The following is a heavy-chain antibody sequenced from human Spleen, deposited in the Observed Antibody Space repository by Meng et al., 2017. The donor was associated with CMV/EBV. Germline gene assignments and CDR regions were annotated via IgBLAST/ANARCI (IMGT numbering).Heavy chain of an antibody. CDR1: GFTVSSNY. Sequence: GESLKISCAASGFTVSSNYMSWVRQAPGKGLEWVSVIYSGGSTYYADSVKGRFIISRDNSKNTLYLHMNSLKIEDTAVYYCARSGPGGYHYDYWGQGTLVTVFS. CDR3: ARSGPGGYHYDY. J-gene: IGHJ4*02. V-gene: IGHV3-66*02. D-gene: IGHD5-12*01. CDR2: IYSGGST.